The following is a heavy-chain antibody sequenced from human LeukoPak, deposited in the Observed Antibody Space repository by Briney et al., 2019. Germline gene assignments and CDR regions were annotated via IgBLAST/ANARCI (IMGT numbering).Heavy chain of an antibody. J-gene: IGHJ6*03. CDR2: ISSSSSYI. Sequence: GGSLRLSCAASGFTFSSYGMNWVRQAPGKGLEWVSSISSSSSYIYYADSVKGRFTISRDNAKNSLYLQMNSLRADDTAVYYCARWGSSIPPHYMDVWGKGTTVTVSS. CDR1: GFTFSSYG. V-gene: IGHV3-21*01. D-gene: IGHD3-16*01. CDR3: ARWGSSIPPHYMDV.